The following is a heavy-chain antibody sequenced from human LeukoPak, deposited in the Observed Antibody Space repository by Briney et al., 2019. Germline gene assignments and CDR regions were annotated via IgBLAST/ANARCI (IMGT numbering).Heavy chain of an antibody. CDR2: IYHSGST. Sequence: SETLSLTCAVSGYSISSGYYWGWIRQPPGKGLEWIGSIYHSGSTYYNPSLKSRVTISVDTSKSQFSLQLSSVTAADTAVYYCARAAAAGYNYWGQGTLVTVSS. CDR3: ARAAAAGYNY. J-gene: IGHJ4*02. V-gene: IGHV4-38-2*01. CDR1: GYSISSGYY. D-gene: IGHD6-13*01.